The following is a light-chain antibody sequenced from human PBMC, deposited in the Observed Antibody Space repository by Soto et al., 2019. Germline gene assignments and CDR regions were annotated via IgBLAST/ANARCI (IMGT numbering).Light chain of an antibody. CDR2: LEGSGSY. V-gene: IGLV4-60*03. CDR1: SGHSSYI. CDR3: ESWDSHTHRYV. J-gene: IGLJ1*01. Sequence: QPVLTQSSSASASLGSSVKLTCTLSSGHSSYIIAWHQQQPGKAPRYLMKLEGSGSYNKGSGVPDRFSGSSSGADRYLTISNVQSEDEADYYCESWDSHTHRYVFGTGTKVTVL.